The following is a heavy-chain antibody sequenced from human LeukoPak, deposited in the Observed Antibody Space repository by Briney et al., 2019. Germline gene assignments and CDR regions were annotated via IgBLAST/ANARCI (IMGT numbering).Heavy chain of an antibody. V-gene: IGHV3-30*18. D-gene: IGHD3-10*01. CDR2: ISYDGSNT. J-gene: IGHJ4*02. CDR3: VKGLGYDAGTFDY. CDR1: GFTFRNHG. Sequence: GGSLRLSCVTSGFTFRNHGMHWVRQAPGKGLEWVAVISYDGSNTYHADSVKGRLTISRDDSKSTLYLQMNTLRAEDTAVCYCVKGLGYDAGTFDYWGQGTLVTVSS.